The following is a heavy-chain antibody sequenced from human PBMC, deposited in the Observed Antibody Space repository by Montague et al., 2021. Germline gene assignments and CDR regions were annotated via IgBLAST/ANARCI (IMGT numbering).Heavy chain of an antibody. CDR3: SRGPFFCDSRGDCNFESFDI. CDR1: GVSINNNSFF. V-gene: IGHV4-39*01. J-gene: IGHJ3*02. D-gene: IGHD3-22*01. CDR2: VYDSGRT. Sequence: SETLSLTCTVSGVSINNNSFFWAWIRQTPGKGLEWIGSVYDSGRTHYNPSLKSRVTIFVDTSKNQFSLNLTSVTAADTSVFYCSRGPFFCDSRGDCNFESFDIWGQGTMVTVSS.